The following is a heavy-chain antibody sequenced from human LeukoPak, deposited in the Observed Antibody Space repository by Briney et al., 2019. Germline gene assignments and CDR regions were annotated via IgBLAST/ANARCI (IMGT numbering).Heavy chain of an antibody. Sequence: GGSLRLSCAASGFTFSSYAMSRVRQAPGKGLEWVSAISGSGGSTYYADSVKGRFTISRDNSKNTLYVQMNSLRAEDTAVYYCAKAPYDSSGYFDYWGQGTLVTVSS. V-gene: IGHV3-23*01. D-gene: IGHD3-22*01. J-gene: IGHJ4*02. CDR2: ISGSGGST. CDR3: AKAPYDSSGYFDY. CDR1: GFTFSSYA.